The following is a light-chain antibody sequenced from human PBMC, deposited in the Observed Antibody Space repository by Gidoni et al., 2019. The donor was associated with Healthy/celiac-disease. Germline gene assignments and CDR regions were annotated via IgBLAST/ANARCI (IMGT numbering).Light chain of an antibody. CDR2: GAS. CDR3: QQYGT. V-gene: IGKV3-20*01. CDR1: QSFTSF. J-gene: IGKJ1*01. Sequence: EVVLTQSPGTLSLSPGERATLSCRASQSFTSFLAWYHQKPGQAPRLLIYGASSRATGIPDRVSGTGSGTDFTLTISRVEPEDFGVYYCQQYGTFGQXTRVQIK.